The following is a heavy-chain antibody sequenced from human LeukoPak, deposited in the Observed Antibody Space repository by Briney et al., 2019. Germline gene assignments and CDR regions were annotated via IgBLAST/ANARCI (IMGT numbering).Heavy chain of an antibody. CDR2: ISSSSGITK. CDR3: TRGPGY. J-gene: IGHJ4*02. V-gene: IGHV3-48*04. CDR1: GFTFSSYA. Sequence: GGSLRLSCAASGFTFSSYAMNWVRQAPGKGLEWVSYISSSSGITKQYADSVKGRFTISRDNAQNSLYLQMNSLRVEDTAVYYCTRGPGYWGQGTLVTVSS.